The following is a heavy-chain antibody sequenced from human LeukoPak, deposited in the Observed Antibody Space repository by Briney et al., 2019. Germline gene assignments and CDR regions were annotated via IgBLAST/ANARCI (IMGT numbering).Heavy chain of an antibody. V-gene: IGHV1-2*02. CDR1: GYTFTGYY. CDR2: INPNSGGT. J-gene: IGHJ4*02. D-gene: IGHD3-10*01. CDR3: ARSPVRGVIMEYYFDY. Sequence: GASVKVSCKASGYTFTGYYMHWVRQAPGQGLEWMGWINPNSGGTNYAQKFQGRVTMTRDTSISTAYMELSRLRSDDTAVYYCARSPVRGVIMEYYFDYWGQGTLVTVSS.